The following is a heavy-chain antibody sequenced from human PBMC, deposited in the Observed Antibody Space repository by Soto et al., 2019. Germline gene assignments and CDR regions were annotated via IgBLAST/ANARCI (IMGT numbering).Heavy chain of an antibody. Sequence: QVQLVQSGAELKKPGASVKVSCKASGYTFSNYDMNWVRQATGQGPEWIGWVNPNNGDTGYAQKFQGRVTLTTDISTTTPYMELTSLRSEDTAIYSCAKVSRKGSAIDFAYWGQGTLITVSS. D-gene: IGHD3-10*01. CDR2: VNPNNGDT. CDR3: AKVSRKGSAIDFAY. V-gene: IGHV1-8*01. CDR1: GYTFSNYD. J-gene: IGHJ4*02.